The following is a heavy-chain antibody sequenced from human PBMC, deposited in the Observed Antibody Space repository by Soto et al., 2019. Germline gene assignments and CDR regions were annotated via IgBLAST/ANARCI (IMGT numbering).Heavy chain of an antibody. Sequence: ASVKVSCKASGGTFGAHAIIWVRQAPGHGLEWMGGIIPISGTTYYTQKLQGRVTMTTDTSTSTAYMELRGLRSDDTAVYYCARVDDYVWGSFRPWGQGTQVTVSS. D-gene: IGHD3-16*02. J-gene: IGHJ4*02. V-gene: IGHV1-69*05. CDR3: ARVDDYVWGSFRP. CDR2: IIPISGTT. CDR1: GGTFGAHA.